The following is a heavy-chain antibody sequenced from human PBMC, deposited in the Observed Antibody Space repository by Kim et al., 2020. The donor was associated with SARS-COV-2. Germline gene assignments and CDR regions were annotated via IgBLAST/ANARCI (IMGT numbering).Heavy chain of an antibody. D-gene: IGHD3-10*01. CDR1: GYTFTSYA. Sequence: ASVKVSCKASGYTFTSYAMHWVRQAPGQRLEWMRWINAGNGNTKYSQKFQGRVTITRDTSASTAYMELSSLRSEDTAVYYCARGAGTGLYYYGSGSYMGSYYFDYWGQGTLVTVSS. V-gene: IGHV1-3*01. CDR3: ARGAGTGLYYYGSGSYMGSYYFDY. CDR2: INAGNGNT. J-gene: IGHJ4*02.